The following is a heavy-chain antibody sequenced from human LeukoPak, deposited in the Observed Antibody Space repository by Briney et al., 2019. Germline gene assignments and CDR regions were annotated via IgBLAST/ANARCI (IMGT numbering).Heavy chain of an antibody. CDR1: GGSISSYY. Sequence: SETLSLSCTVSGGSISSYYWSWIRQPPGKGLEWIGYIYYSGSTNYNPSLKSRVTISVDTSKNQFSLKLSSVTAADTAVYYCARRSTIFGAVYFDYWGQGTLVTVSS. V-gene: IGHV4-59*08. J-gene: IGHJ4*02. D-gene: IGHD3-3*01. CDR2: IYYSGST. CDR3: ARRSTIFGAVYFDY.